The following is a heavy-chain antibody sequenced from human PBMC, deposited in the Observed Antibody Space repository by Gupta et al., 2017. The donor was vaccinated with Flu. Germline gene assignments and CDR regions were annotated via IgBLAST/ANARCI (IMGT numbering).Heavy chain of an antibody. CDR3: AKDYYDSSGYYSHYYYGMDV. CDR2: SSGSGGST. Sequence: EVQLLESGGGLVQPGGSLRLSCAASGFTFSSYAMSWVRQAPGKGLEWVSASSGSGGSTYYADSVKGRFTISRDNSKNTLYLQMNSLRAEDTAVYYCAKDYYDSSGYYSHYYYGMDVWGQGTTVTVSS. CDR1: GFTFSSYA. J-gene: IGHJ6*02. D-gene: IGHD3-22*01. V-gene: IGHV3-23*01.